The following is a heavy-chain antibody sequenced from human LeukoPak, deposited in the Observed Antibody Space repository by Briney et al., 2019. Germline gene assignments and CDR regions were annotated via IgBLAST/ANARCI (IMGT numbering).Heavy chain of an antibody. CDR2: IFYTGGT. CDR3: ARGDFWSGSQPFDY. V-gene: IGHV4-59*01. CDR1: GVSMNSYY. J-gene: IGHJ4*02. Sequence: SETLSLTCSVSGVSMNSYYWSWIRQPPGEELEWLAYIFYTGGTNYNPSLKSRVTISVDTSKNQFSLTLNSVTAADTAVYYCARGDFWSGSQPFDYWGQGILVTVSS. D-gene: IGHD3-3*01.